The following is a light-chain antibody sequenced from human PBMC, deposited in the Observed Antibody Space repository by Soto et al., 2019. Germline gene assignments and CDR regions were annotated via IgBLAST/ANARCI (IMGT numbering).Light chain of an antibody. J-gene: IGKJ3*01. CDR1: QTISSNY. CDR3: QQYRSSPPEFT. V-gene: IGKV3-20*01. Sequence: EIVLTQSPGTLSLSAGERATLSCRASQTISSNYLAWYQQKPGQAPRLLIFGASYRATGIPDRFSGSGSGTDFTLTISRLEPEDFEVYYCQQYRSSPPEFTFGPGTKVDIK. CDR2: GAS.